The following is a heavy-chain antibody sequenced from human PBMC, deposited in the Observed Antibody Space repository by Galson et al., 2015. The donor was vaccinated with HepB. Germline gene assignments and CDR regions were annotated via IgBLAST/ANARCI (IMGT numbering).Heavy chain of an antibody. CDR3: VRDSGTYPGYYDF. V-gene: IGHV3-74*01. D-gene: IGHD1-26*01. CDR1: GFMFGTYW. J-gene: IGHJ4*02. CDR2: INPDGTTT. Sequence: SLRLSCAASGFMFGTYWMQWVRQAPGKGLVWVSVINPDGTTTDYADSVRGRFTISRYNVRNTMFLQMNSLRAEDMGVYYCVRDSGTYPGYYDFWGQGILVTVSS.